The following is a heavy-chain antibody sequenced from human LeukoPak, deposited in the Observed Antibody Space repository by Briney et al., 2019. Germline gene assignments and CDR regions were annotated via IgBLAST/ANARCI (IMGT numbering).Heavy chain of an antibody. CDR2: ISYDGSNK. V-gene: IGHV3-30-3*02. CDR1: GFTFSSYA. D-gene: IGHD2-15*01. CDR3: AKQYCSGGSCYGTLPYYYGMDV. J-gene: IGHJ6*02. Sequence: GGSLRLSCAASGFTFSSYAMHWVRQAPGKGLEWVAVISYDGSNKYYADSVKGRFTISRDNSKNTLYLQMNSLRAEDTAVYYCAKQYCSGGSCYGTLPYYYGMDVWGQGTTVTVSS.